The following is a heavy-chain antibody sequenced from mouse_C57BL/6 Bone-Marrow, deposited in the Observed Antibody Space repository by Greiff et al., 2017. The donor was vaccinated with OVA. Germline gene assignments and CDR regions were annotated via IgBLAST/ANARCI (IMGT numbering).Heavy chain of an antibody. J-gene: IGHJ4*01. D-gene: IGHD1-1*01. V-gene: IGHV7-3*01. CDR3: ARLRTVASMDY. Sequence: EVMLVESGGGLVPPGGSLSLSCAASGFTFTDYYMSWVRQPPGKALEWLGFIRNKANGYTTEYSASVKGRFTISRDNSQSILYLQMNALRAEDSATYYCARLRTVASMDYWGQGTSVTVSS. CDR1: GFTFTDYY. CDR2: IRNKANGYTT.